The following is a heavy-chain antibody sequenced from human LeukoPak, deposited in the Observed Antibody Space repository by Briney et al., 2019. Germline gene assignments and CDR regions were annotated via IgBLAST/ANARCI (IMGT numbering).Heavy chain of an antibody. Sequence: GGSLRLSCAASGFTFSSYSMNWVRQAPGKGLEWVSYISSSSSYIYYADSVKGRFTISRDNAKNSLYLQMNSLRAEDTAVYYCARGGYSYENDFDYWGQGTLVTVSS. J-gene: IGHJ4*02. CDR2: ISSSSSYI. D-gene: IGHD5-18*01. V-gene: IGHV3-21*01. CDR1: GFTFSSYS. CDR3: ARGGYSYENDFDY.